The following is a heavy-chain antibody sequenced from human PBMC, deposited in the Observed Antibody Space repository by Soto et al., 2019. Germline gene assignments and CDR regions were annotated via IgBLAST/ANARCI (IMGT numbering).Heavy chain of an antibody. CDR3: ARQQYGKMS. Sequence: EVQLVESGGGLVQPGGSLRLSCAASGFTFSSYWMSWVRQAPGKGLEWVANIKQDGSEKYYVDSVKGRCTMSRDNAKNSLSLQMNSLRVEDMAMYFCARQQYGKMSWGQGTLVTVSS. D-gene: IGHD4-17*01. V-gene: IGHV3-7*04. CDR1: GFTFSSYW. CDR2: IKQDGSEK. J-gene: IGHJ5*02.